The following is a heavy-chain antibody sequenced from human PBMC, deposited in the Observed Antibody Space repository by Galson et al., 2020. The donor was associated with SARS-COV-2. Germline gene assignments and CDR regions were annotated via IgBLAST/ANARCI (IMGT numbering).Heavy chain of an antibody. CDR1: GVSISSNIYC. Sequence: ASETLSLTCNVSGVSISSNIYCWAWIRQPPGKGLEWIGSMYYSGSTYYNPSLKSRVTISVDTSQNQFSLKLSSVTAADTAVYYCATGPQQLVNWFDPWGQGTLVTVSS. CDR3: ATGPQQLVNWFDP. D-gene: IGHD6-13*01. J-gene: IGHJ5*02. CDR2: MYYSGST. V-gene: IGHV4-39*01.